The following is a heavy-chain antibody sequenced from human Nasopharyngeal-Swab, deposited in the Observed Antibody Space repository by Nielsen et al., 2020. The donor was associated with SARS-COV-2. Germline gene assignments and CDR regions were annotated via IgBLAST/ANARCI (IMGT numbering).Heavy chain of an antibody. D-gene: IGHD1-26*01. Sequence: GESLKISCAASGFTFSSYSMNWVRQAPGKGLEWVSSISSSSSYIYYADSVKGRFTISRDNAKNSLYLQMNSLRAEDTAVYYCARVRFVGELIDAFDIWGQGTMVTASS. CDR1: GFTFSSYS. V-gene: IGHV3-21*01. J-gene: IGHJ3*02. CDR3: ARVRFVGELIDAFDI. CDR2: ISSSSSYI.